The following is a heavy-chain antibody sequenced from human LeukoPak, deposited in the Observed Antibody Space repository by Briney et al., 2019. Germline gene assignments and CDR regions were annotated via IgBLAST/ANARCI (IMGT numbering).Heavy chain of an antibody. CDR1: GGSISSGGYS. CDR3: AREGYCSGGSCDNWFDP. D-gene: IGHD2-15*01. Sequence: SQTLSLTCAVSGGSISSGGYSWSWILQPPGKGLEWIGYIYHSGSTYYNPSLKSRVTISVDRSKNQFSLNLSSVTAADTAVYYCAREGYCSGGSCDNWFDPWGQGTLVTVSS. J-gene: IGHJ5*02. V-gene: IGHV4-30-2*01. CDR2: IYHSGST.